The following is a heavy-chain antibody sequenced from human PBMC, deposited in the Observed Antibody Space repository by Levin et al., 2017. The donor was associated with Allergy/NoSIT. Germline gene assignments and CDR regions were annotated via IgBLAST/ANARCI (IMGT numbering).Heavy chain of an antibody. Sequence: GGSLRLSCAASGFTFSNAWMSWVRQAPGKGLEWVGRIKSKTDGGTIEYAAPVKGRFTISRDDSKNTLSLQMNSLKTEDTAVYYCTTYSNSWYYFDYWGQGTLYTVSS. CDR1: GFTFSNAW. J-gene: IGHJ4*02. CDR2: IKSKTDGGTI. D-gene: IGHD6-13*01. V-gene: IGHV3-15*01. CDR3: TTYSNSWYYFDY.